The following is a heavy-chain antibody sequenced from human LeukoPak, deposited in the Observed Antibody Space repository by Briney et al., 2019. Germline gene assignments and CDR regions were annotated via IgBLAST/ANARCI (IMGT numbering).Heavy chain of an antibody. CDR3: ARRDDYVWGSYPNYFDY. J-gene: IGHJ4*02. D-gene: IGHD3-16*02. V-gene: IGHV3-48*01. Sequence: GGSLRLSCAASGFTFSSYSMNWVRQAPGKGLEWVSYISSSSSTIYYADSVKGRFTNSRDNAKNSLYLQMNSLRAEDTAVYYCARRDDYVWGSYPNYFDYWGQGTLVTVSS. CDR1: GFTFSSYS. CDR2: ISSSSSTI.